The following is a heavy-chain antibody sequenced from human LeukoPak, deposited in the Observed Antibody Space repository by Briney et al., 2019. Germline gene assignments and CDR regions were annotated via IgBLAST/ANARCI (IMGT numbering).Heavy chain of an antibody. V-gene: IGHV4-59*08. CDR3: ARHAATGTTSSLRFDP. Sequence: SETLSLTCTVSGGSIISYYWTWIRQPPGRRLEWIGYIYYSGSTNYNPSLKSRVTISVDTSKNQFSLKLSSVTAADTAVYYCARHAATGTTSSLRFDPWGQGTLVTVSS. D-gene: IGHD4-17*01. CDR2: IYYSGST. J-gene: IGHJ5*02. CDR1: GGSIISYY.